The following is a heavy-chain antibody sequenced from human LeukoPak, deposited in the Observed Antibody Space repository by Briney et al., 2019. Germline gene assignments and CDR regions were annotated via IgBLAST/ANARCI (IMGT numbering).Heavy chain of an antibody. D-gene: IGHD3-22*01. CDR1: GYTFTSYY. CDR3: ARDSYDSSGYYYSPGDY. J-gene: IGHJ4*02. CDR2: INPSGGST. V-gene: IGHV1-46*01. Sequence: RASVKVSCKASGYTFTSYYMHWVRQAPGQGLEWMGIINPSGGSTSYAQKFQGRVTMTRDTSTSTVYMELSSLRAEDMAVYYCARDSYDSSGYYYSPGDYWGQGTLVTVSS.